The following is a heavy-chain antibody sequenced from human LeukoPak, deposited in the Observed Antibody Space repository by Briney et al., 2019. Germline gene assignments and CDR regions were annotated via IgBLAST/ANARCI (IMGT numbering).Heavy chain of an antibody. Sequence: SETLSLACTVSGGSISSYYWSWIRQPPGKGLEWIGYIYYSGSTNYNPSLKSRVTISVDTSKNQFSLTLSSVTAADTAVYYCARTRAWFDPWGQGTLVTVSS. CDR1: GGSISSYY. J-gene: IGHJ5*02. V-gene: IGHV4-59*01. CDR2: IYYSGST. CDR3: ARTRAWFDP.